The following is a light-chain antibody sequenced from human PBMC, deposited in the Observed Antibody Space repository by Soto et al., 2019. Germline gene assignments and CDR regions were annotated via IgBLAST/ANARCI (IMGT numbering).Light chain of an antibody. Sequence: QAVVTQPPSASGTPGQRVTISCSGSSSNIGSNAVNWYQQLPGTAPKLLIYDNDQRPSGVPDRFSGSKSGTSASLAISGLQSDDAADYYCAAWDDSLNGPVFGGGTKLTVL. V-gene: IGLV1-44*01. J-gene: IGLJ2*01. CDR2: DND. CDR1: SSNIGSNA. CDR3: AAWDDSLNGPV.